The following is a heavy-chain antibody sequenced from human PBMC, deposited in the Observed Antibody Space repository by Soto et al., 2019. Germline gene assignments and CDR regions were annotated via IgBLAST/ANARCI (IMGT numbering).Heavy chain of an antibody. CDR1: GFTFSSYA. D-gene: IGHD3-22*01. CDR3: ARTYYYDSSGYLY. J-gene: IGHJ4*02. V-gene: IGHV3-30-3*01. Sequence: QVQLVESGGGVVQPGRSLRLSCAASGFTFSSYAMHWVRQAPGKGLEWVAVISYDGSNKYYADSVKGRFTISRDNSKNTLYLQMYSLRAEDTALYYCARTYYYDSSGYLYWGQGTQVTVSS. CDR2: ISYDGSNK.